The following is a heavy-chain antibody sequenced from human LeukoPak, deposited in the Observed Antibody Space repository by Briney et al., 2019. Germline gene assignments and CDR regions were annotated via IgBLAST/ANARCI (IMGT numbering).Heavy chain of an antibody. Sequence: GASVKVSCKASGYTFTSYGISWVRQAPGQGLEWMGWISAYNGNTNYAQKLQGRVTMTTDTSTSTAYMELRSLRSDDTAVYYCARDKRHYYGSGSTYDYWGQGTLVTVSS. CDR3: ARDKRHYYGSGSTYDY. CDR2: ISAYNGNT. CDR1: GYTFTSYG. D-gene: IGHD3-10*01. V-gene: IGHV1-18*01. J-gene: IGHJ4*02.